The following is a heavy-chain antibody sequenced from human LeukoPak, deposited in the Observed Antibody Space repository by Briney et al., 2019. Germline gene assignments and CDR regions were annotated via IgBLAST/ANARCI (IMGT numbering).Heavy chain of an antibody. CDR1: GFTFSSYS. D-gene: IGHD3-22*01. V-gene: IGHV3-21*01. J-gene: IGHJ4*02. CDR3: AREVNYDSSGFGY. CDR2: ISSSSYI. Sequence: TGGSLRLSCAASGFTFSSYSMNWVRQAPGKGLEWVSSISSSSYIYYADSVKGRFTIPRDNAKNSLYLQMNSLRAEDTAVYYCAREVNYDSSGFGYWGQGTLVTVSS.